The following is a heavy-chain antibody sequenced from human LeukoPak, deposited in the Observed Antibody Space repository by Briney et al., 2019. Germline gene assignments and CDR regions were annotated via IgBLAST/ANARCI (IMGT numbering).Heavy chain of an antibody. CDR1: GYTFTSYG. J-gene: IGHJ5*02. CDR2: INPSGYTT. D-gene: IGHD6-13*01. V-gene: IGHV1-46*01. CDR3: ARDNSDTVKGDYSSTSYWWFDP. Sequence: GASVKVSCKASGYTFTSYGITWVRQAPGQGLEWMGIINPSGYTTSHAQKFQGRVTMTRDTSTSTVYMEVSSLRSEDTAVYYCARDNSDTVKGDYSSTSYWWFDPWGQGTLVTVSS.